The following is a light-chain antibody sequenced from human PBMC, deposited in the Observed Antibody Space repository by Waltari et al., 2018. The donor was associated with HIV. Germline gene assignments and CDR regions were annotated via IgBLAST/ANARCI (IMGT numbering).Light chain of an antibody. Sequence: DIVMTQSPDALALSLGERATITCKSSRTILYNSNNENYLAWYQQKPGQPPKLLIYWASTRESGVPDRFSGSWSGTDFTLTISNVQTEDMAVYYCQQYFNTPLTFGGGTKVEIK. CDR3: QQYFNTPLT. CDR2: WAS. J-gene: IGKJ4*01. V-gene: IGKV4-1*01. CDR1: RTILYNSNNENY.